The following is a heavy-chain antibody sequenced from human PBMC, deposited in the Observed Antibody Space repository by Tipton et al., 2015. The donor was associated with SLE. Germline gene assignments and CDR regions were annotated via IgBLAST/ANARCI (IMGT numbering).Heavy chain of an antibody. J-gene: IGHJ5*02. CDR3: AREGGYDFWSGYYTGGNWFDP. CDR1: GVSISSGGYS. D-gene: IGHD3-3*01. Sequence: LRLSCAVSGVSISSGGYSWSWIRQPPGKGLEWIGNIYHTGSTYYNPSLVSRVTISVDRSKNQFSLKLSSVTAADTAVYYCAREGGYDFWSGYYTGGNWFDPWGQGTLVTVSS. V-gene: IGHV4-30-2*01. CDR2: IYHTGST.